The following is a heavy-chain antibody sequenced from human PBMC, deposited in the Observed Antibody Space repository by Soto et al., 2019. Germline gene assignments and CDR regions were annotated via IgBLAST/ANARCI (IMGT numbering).Heavy chain of an antibody. CDR2: ISAYNGNT. V-gene: IGHV1-18*04. J-gene: IGHJ6*02. Sequence: ASVKVSCKASGYTFTSYGISWVRQAPGQGLEWMGWISAYNGNTNYAQKLQGRVTMTTDTSTSTAYMELRSLRSDDTAVYYCARDRCSSTSCYLGGGYGMDVWGQGTTVTV. CDR1: GYTFTSYG. CDR3: ARDRCSSTSCYLGGGYGMDV. D-gene: IGHD2-2*01.